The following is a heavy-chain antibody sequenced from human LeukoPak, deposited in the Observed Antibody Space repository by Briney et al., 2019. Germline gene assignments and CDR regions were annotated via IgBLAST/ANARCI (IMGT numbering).Heavy chain of an antibody. J-gene: IGHJ2*01. V-gene: IGHV3-48*03. CDR2: ISGSGKTI. Sequence: GGSLRLSCAAPAFTLSTYEMNWVRQAPGKGLEWLSHISGSGKTIYYGVSAKGRFTISRDNARNSVFLQMNSLRADDTAVYYCVRVSRYSNYWSFDLWGRGALVTVSS. CDR1: AFTLSTYE. CDR3: VRVSRYSNYWSFDL. D-gene: IGHD5-18*01.